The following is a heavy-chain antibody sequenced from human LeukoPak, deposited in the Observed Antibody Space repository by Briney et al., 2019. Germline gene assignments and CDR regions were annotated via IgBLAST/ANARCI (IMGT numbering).Heavy chain of an antibody. D-gene: IGHD3-22*01. CDR1: GGSFSGYY. CDR2: INHSGST. J-gene: IGHJ4*02. CDR3: ARVRGYYDSSGYLTGYYFDY. V-gene: IGHV4-34*01. Sequence: SETLSLTCAVYGGSFSGYYWSWIRQPPGKGLEWIGEINHSGSTNYNPSLKSRVTIPVDTSKNQFSLKLSSVTAADTAVYYCARVRGYYDSSGYLTGYYFDYWGQGTLVTVSS.